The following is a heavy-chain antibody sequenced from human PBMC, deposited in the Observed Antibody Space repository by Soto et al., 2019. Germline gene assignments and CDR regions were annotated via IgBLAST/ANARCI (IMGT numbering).Heavy chain of an antibody. V-gene: IGHV3-21*01. CDR1: GFSFSSYS. Sequence: GGSLILSCACSGFSFSSYSMNWVRQAPGKGLEWVPYISSSSAYIYSKDSVKGRFTISRDNAKNTLFLQMNGLRAEDTAVYYCAREACSGAECYCLGVWGQGTLVTVSS. J-gene: IGHJ4*01. D-gene: IGHD2-21*01. CDR2: ISSSSAYI. CDR3: AREACSGAECYCLGV.